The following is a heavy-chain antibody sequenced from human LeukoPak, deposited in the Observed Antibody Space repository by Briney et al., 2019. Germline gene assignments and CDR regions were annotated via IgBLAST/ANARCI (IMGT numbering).Heavy chain of an antibody. CDR2: INPNSGGT. CDR3: ARDRVVVVAAPTFDP. V-gene: IGHV1-2*02. Sequence: ASVKVSCKASGYTFTGYYMHWVRQAPGQGLEWMGWINPNSGGTNYAQKFQGRVTMTRDTSISTAYMELSRLRSDDTAVYYCARDRVVVVAAPTFDPWGQGTLVTVSS. D-gene: IGHD2-15*01. CDR1: GYTFTGYY. J-gene: IGHJ5*02.